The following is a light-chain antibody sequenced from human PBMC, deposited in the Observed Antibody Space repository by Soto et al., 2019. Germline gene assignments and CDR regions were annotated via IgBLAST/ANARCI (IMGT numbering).Light chain of an antibody. V-gene: IGKV3-15*01. J-gene: IGKJ5*01. Sequence: EIVLTQSPGTLSLSPGERATLSCRASQSVSSSYLAWYQQKPGQAPRLLIYGASTRATGIPARFSGSGSGTEFTLTISSLQSEDFAVYHCQQYSNWPLITFGQGTRLEIK. CDR1: QSVSSSY. CDR2: GAS. CDR3: QQYSNWPLIT.